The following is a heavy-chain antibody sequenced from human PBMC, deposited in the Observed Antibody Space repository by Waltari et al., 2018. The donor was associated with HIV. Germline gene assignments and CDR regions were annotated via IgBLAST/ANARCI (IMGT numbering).Heavy chain of an antibody. CDR3: VRRGLGRDYYYYGLDV. CDR1: GYTFSASW. V-gene: IGHV5-51*03. Sequence: EVQLVQSGSEVKKPGESVTISCQASGYTFSASWIGWVRQKPGKGLEWMGIVYADDSETKYSPSVQGQVTLSVDRSINTAYLHWNSLRSTDTAIFFCVRRGLGRDYYYYGLDVWGQGTTVIVSS. D-gene: IGHD7-27*01. CDR2: VYADDSET. J-gene: IGHJ6*02.